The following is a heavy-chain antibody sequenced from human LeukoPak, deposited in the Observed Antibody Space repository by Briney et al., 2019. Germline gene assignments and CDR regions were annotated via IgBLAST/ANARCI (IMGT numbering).Heavy chain of an antibody. J-gene: IGHJ4*02. CDR1: GYTFTSYA. CDR2: INAGNGNT. D-gene: IGHD4-17*01. CDR3: ARVGTTTADY. Sequence: ASVKVSCKASGYTFTSYAMHWVRQAPGQRLEWMGWINAGNGNTRYSQKLQGGVTITRDTSASTAYMELSSQRSEDTAVYYCARVGTTTADYWGQGTLVTVSS. V-gene: IGHV1-3*01.